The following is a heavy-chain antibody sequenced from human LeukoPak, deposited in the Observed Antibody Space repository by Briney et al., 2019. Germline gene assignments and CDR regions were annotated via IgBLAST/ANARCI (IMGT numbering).Heavy chain of an antibody. Sequence: ASVKVSCKASGYTFTGYYMHWVRQAPGQGLEWMGWINPNSGGTNYAQKFRGRVTMTRDTSISTAYMELSRLRSDDTAVYYCASSPPDTAMVTGDYWGQGTLVTVSS. CDR3: ASSPPDTAMVTGDY. CDR1: GYTFTGYY. V-gene: IGHV1-2*02. D-gene: IGHD5-18*01. CDR2: INPNSGGT. J-gene: IGHJ4*02.